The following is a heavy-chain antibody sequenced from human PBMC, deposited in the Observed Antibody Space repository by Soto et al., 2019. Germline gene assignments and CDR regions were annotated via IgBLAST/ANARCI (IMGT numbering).Heavy chain of an antibody. CDR1: GFTFSSYA. J-gene: IGHJ6*02. V-gene: IGHV3-23*01. D-gene: IGHD3-3*01. CDR2: ISGSGGST. CDR3: AKDKGYLEDYYYYGMDV. Sequence: GGSLRLSCAASGFTFSSYAMSWVRQAPGKGLEWVSAISGSGGSTYYADSVKGRFTISRDNSKNTLYLQMNSLRAEDTAVYYCAKDKGYLEDYYYYGMDVWGQGTTVTVSS.